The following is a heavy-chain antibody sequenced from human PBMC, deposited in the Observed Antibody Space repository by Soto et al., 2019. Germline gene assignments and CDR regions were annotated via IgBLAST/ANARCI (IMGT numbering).Heavy chain of an antibody. J-gene: IGHJ4*02. Sequence: QVQLQESGPGLVKPSQTLSLTCSVSGDSISSGNYYWSWIRQHPGKGLEWIGYISYTGSASAYYYPSLKRRVTISVAPSQNQFFLDLRSATPADTAVYYCARSYYYGSGSDFDYWGQGILVTVSS. CDR2: ISYTGSASA. CDR1: GDSISSGNYY. CDR3: ARSYYYGSGSDFDY. V-gene: IGHV4-31*03. D-gene: IGHD3-10*01.